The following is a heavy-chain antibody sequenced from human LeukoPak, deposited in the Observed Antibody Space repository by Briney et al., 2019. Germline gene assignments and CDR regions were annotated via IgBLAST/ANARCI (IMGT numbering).Heavy chain of an antibody. CDR3: ARVSPGYSSNNDY. Sequence: SQTLSLTCTVSGGSISSGSYYWSWIRQPAGKGLEWIGRIYTGGSTNYNPSLKSRVTISVDTSKNQFSLKLSSVTAADTAVYYCARVSPGYSSNNDYWGQGTLVTVSS. CDR2: IYTGGST. J-gene: IGHJ4*02. D-gene: IGHD6-13*01. V-gene: IGHV4-61*02. CDR1: GGSISSGSYY.